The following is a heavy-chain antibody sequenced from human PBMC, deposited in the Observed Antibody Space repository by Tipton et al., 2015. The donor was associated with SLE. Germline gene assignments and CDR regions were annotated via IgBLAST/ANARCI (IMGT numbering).Heavy chain of an antibody. D-gene: IGHD3-9*01. Sequence: QSGPEVKKPGASIKVSCMASGYSFTGYYIHWVRQAPGQGLEWMGRMNPNSGVTNYAQKFQGRVTMTRDMSTNTAYMALSSLTSDDTAVYYCASYDISYFQHWGQGTLVTVSS. J-gene: IGHJ1*01. V-gene: IGHV1-2*06. CDR1: GYSFTGYY. CDR3: ASYDISYFQH. CDR2: MNPNSGVT.